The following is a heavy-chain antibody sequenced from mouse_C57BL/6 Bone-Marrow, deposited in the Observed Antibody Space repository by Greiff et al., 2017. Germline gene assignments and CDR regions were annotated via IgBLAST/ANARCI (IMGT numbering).Heavy chain of an antibody. D-gene: IGHD1-1*01. CDR2: INPNNGGT. V-gene: IGHV1-26*01. Sequence: EVQLQQSGPELVKPGASVKISCKASGYTFTDYYMNWVKQSHGKSLEWIGDINPNNGGTSYNQKFKGKATLTVDKSSSTAYMELRSLTSEDSAVYYCARCYYSYYYAMDYWGQGTSVTVSS. J-gene: IGHJ4*01. CDR3: ARCYYSYYYAMDY. CDR1: GYTFTDYY.